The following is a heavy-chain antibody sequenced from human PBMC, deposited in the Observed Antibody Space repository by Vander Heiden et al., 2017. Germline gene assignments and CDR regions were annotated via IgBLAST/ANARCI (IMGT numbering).Heavy chain of an antibody. CDR1: GFTFSSYG. J-gene: IGHJ4*02. CDR3: AKDLTGATDYFDY. CDR2: ISYDGSNK. Sequence: QVQLVESGGGVVQPGRSLRLSCAASGFTFSSYGMPWVRQAPGKGLEWVAVISYDGSNKYYADSVKGRFTISRDNSKNTLYLQMNSLRAEDTAVYYCAKDLTGATDYFDYWGQGTLVTVSS. V-gene: IGHV3-30*18. D-gene: IGHD1-26*01.